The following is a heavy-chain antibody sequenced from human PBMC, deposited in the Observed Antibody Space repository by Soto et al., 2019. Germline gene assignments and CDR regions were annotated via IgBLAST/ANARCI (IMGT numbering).Heavy chain of an antibody. J-gene: IGHJ3*02. V-gene: IGHV1-69*02. CDR1: GGTFSTYN. CDR3: ARGTPSQAFDI. CDR2: IIPMIGIE. Sequence: QVQLVQSGAEVKETGSSVKVSCKASGGTFSTYNINWVRQAPGQGLEWMGRIIPMIGIENYAQKFQGRVTXTXHKSTSTAYMELSSLRSEDTAVYYCARGTPSQAFDIWGQGTMVTVSS.